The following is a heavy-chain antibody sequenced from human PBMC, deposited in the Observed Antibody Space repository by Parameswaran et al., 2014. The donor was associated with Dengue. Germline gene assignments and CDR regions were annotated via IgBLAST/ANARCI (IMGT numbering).Heavy chain of an antibody. D-gene: IGHD3-10*01. CDR1: GGSFSGYY. J-gene: IGHJ3*02. Sequence: ETLSLTCAVYGGSFSGYYWSWIRQPPGKGLEWIGEINHSGSTNYNPSLKSRVTISVDTSKNQFSLKLSSVTAADTAVYYCARERRITMVRGVIRSNAFDIWGQGTMVTVSS. CDR3: ARERRITMVRGVIRSNAFDI. V-gene: IGHV4-34*01. CDR2: INHSGST.